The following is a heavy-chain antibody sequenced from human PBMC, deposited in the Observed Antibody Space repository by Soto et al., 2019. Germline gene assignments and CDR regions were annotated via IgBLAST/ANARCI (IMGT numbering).Heavy chain of an antibody. D-gene: IGHD4-17*01. CDR1: GFTFSSYA. CDR3: AKDLLLTTITTVGD. V-gene: IGHV3-30-3*01. CDR2: ISYDGSNE. Sequence: PGGSLRLSCAASGFTFSSYAMHWVRQAPGKGLEWVAVISYDGSNEYYADSVKGRFTISRDNSKNTLWLQMDSLRTEDTAVYYCAKDLLLTTITTVGDWGQGTLVTVSS. J-gene: IGHJ4*02.